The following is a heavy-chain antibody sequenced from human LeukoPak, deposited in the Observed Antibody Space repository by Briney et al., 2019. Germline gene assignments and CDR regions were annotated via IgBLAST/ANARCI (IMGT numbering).Heavy chain of an antibody. V-gene: IGHV4-34*01. CDR2: INHSGST. CDR3: AREGGMFGVLMVYASHQNHWFDP. J-gene: IGHJ5*02. Sequence: NPSETLSLTCTVSGGSISSYYWSWIRQPPGKGLEWIGEINHSGSTNYNPSLKSRVTISVDTSKNQFSLKLSSVTAADTAVYYCAREGGMFGVLMVYASHQNHWFDPWGQGTLVTVSS. CDR1: GGSISSYY. D-gene: IGHD2-8*01.